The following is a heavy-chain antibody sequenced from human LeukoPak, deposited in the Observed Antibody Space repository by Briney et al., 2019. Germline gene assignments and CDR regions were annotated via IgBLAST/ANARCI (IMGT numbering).Heavy chain of an antibody. V-gene: IGHV3-7*03. Sequence: GGSLRLSCAASGFTFSSYWMSWVRQAPGKGLEWVANIKQDGSEKYYVDSVKGRFTISRDNAKNSLYLQMNSLRVEDTAVYYCARVRHVLRYFDWLLSNWYFDLWGRGTLVTVSS. CDR2: IKQDGSEK. D-gene: IGHD3-9*01. CDR3: ARVRHVLRYFDWLLSNWYFDL. CDR1: GFTFSSYW. J-gene: IGHJ2*01.